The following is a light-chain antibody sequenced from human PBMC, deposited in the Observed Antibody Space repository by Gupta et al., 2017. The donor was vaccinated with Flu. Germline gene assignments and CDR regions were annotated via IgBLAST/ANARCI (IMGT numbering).Light chain of an antibody. J-gene: IGKJ1*01. CDR3: MQGAHWPWA. Sequence: DVVMTQSPLSLAVTLGQSASISCRSSQGLVYSDGNTYLHWFQQRPGQSPRRLIYLVTKRDSGVPDRFSGSGSGTDFTLKISRVEAEDVGVYFCMQGAHWPWAFGQGTKLESK. CDR2: LVT. CDR1: QGLVYSDGNTY. V-gene: IGKV2-30*01.